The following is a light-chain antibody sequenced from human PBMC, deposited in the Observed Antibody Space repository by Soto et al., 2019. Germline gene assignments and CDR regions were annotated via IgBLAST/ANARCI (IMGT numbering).Light chain of an antibody. CDR2: DVS. V-gene: IGLV2-14*01. CDR3: SSYTTSTSRVV. Sequence: QSALTQPASVSGSPGQSITISCTGPSSDVGADSYVSWFQQHPGKAPKLMIYDVSNRPSGVSNRFSGSKSGNTASLTISGLQAEDEADYYCSSYTTSTSRVVFGGGTKLTVL. J-gene: IGLJ2*01. CDR1: SSDVGADSY.